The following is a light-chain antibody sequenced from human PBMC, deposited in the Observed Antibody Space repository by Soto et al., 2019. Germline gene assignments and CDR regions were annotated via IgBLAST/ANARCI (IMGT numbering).Light chain of an antibody. Sequence: DIQMTQYPSTLSGSVGDRVTITCRASQSINNRLAWYQQMPGKAPNLLIYDASTLESGVPSRFRGSGSETEFTLTISGLQPDDFATYYCQQFIDGWTFGQGTKVDI. V-gene: IGKV1-5*01. CDR1: QSINNR. J-gene: IGKJ1*01. CDR3: QQFIDGWT. CDR2: DAS.